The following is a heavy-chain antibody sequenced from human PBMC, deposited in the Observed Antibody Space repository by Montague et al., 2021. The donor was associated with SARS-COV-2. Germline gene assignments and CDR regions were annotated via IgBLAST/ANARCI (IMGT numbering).Heavy chain of an antibody. CDR3: ARGVKSTIRGIITKRTPLPRGNMDV. D-gene: IGHD3-10*01. J-gene: IGHJ6*02. CDR1: GLTFSSYD. CDR2: VDTAGDP. V-gene: IGHV3-13*05. Sequence: SLRLSCAASGLTFSSYDFHWVRQGTGNGLEWVSAVDTAGDPYYADSVKGRFTISRENAKNYVYLQLDSLRAGDTAVYYCARGVKSTIRGIITKRTPLPRGNMDVWGQGTAVTVSS.